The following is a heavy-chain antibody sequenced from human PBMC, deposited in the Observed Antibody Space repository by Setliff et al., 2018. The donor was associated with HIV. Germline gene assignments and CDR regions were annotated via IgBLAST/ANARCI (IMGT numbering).Heavy chain of an antibody. J-gene: IGHJ4*02. CDR1: GGSFNSYY. Sequence: SETLSLTCTVSGGSFNSYYWSWIRQSPGEGLEWIGYIFYTESTNYTPSIKSTNYNPSLKSRVTVSLDTSQNQLSLNLSSVTAADTAICYCARSRVRGVIIKGYWGQGTPVTVSS. D-gene: IGHD3-10*01. CDR3: ARSRVRGVIIKGY. CDR2: IFYTESTNYTPSIKST. V-gene: IGHV4-59*12.